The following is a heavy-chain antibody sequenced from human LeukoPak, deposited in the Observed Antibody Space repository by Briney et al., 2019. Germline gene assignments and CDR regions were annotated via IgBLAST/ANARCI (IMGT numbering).Heavy chain of an antibody. J-gene: IGHJ3*02. Sequence: ASVKVSCKASGYTFTGNYIHWVRQAPGQGLEWLGRINTLSGGTNYAQQFQGRVTMTRDTSISTAYMELSSLRSDATAMYYCARDSADKGFDIWGQGTMVTVSS. V-gene: IGHV1-2*02. CDR1: GYTFTGNY. CDR3: ARDSADKGFDI. CDR2: INTLSGGT.